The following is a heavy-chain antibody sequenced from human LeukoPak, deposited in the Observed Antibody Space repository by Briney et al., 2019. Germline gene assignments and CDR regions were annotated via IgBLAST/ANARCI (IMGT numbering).Heavy chain of an antibody. D-gene: IGHD5-12*01. Sequence: GGSLRLSCAASGFTFNTYTMNWVRQAPGKGLEWVSYISSSSRTIYYADSVKGRFTISRDNAKNSLYLQMNSLRAEDTAVYYCARDLGINSGYDWNYFDYWGQGTLVTVSS. J-gene: IGHJ4*02. CDR1: GFTFNTYT. V-gene: IGHV3-48*01. CDR2: ISSSSRTI. CDR3: ARDLGINSGYDWNYFDY.